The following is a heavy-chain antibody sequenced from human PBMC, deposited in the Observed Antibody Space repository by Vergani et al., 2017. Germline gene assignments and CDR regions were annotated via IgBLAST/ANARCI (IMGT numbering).Heavy chain of an antibody. Sequence: EVQLLESGGGLVQPGGSLRLSCAASGFTFSSYAMSWVRQAPGKGLEWVSAISGSGGSTYYADSVKGRFTISRDKSKNTLYLQMNSLRAEDTAVYYCARDLSDMSIAVAGGGQWGQGTLVTVSS. V-gene: IGHV3-23*01. J-gene: IGHJ4*02. D-gene: IGHD6-19*01. CDR2: ISGSGGST. CDR1: GFTFSSYA. CDR3: ARDLSDMSIAVAGGGQ.